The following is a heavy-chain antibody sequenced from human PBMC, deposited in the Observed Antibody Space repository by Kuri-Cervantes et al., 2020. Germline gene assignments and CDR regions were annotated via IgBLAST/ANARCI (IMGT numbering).Heavy chain of an antibody. CDR2: ISAYNGNT. CDR3: ARDVHYDFWSGHYPPDAFDI. Sequence: ASVKVSCKASGYTFTSYGISWVRQAPGQGLEWMGWISAYNGNTNYAQKLQGRVTMTTDTSTSTAYMELRSLRSDDTAVYYCARDVHYDFWSGHYPPDAFDIWGQGTMVTVSS. D-gene: IGHD3-3*01. J-gene: IGHJ3*02. CDR1: GYTFTSYG. V-gene: IGHV1-18*01.